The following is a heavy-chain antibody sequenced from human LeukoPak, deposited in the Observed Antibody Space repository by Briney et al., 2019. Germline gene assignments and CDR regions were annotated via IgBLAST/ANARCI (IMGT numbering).Heavy chain of an antibody. J-gene: IGHJ6*02. V-gene: IGHV4-61*08. D-gene: IGHD3-3*01. CDR2: IHYSGST. CDR1: GGSDSSGGYY. Sequence: PSETLSLTCTVSGGSDSSGGYYWSWIRQPPGKGLEWIGYIHYSGSTKYNPSLKSRVTISVDTSKNQFSLKLSSVTAADTAVYYCARAERYYDFWSGYYPRNYGMDVWGQGTTVTVSS. CDR3: ARAERYYDFWSGYYPRNYGMDV.